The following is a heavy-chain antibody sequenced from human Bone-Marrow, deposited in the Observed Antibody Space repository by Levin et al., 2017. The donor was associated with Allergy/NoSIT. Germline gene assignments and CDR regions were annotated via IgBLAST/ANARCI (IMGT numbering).Heavy chain of an antibody. V-gene: IGHV4-4*02. J-gene: IGHJ6*02. Sequence: ASETLSLTCVVSGGSISSTNWWSWVRQSPGKGLQWIGEIYHSGSTNYNPSLKSRVTISVDNSKNLFSLRLNSVTAADTAVYYCARRLIWFGESRTEFYGMDVWGQGTTVTVSS. CDR2: IYHSGST. CDR3: ARRLIWFGESRTEFYGMDV. D-gene: IGHD3-10*01. CDR1: GGSISSTNW.